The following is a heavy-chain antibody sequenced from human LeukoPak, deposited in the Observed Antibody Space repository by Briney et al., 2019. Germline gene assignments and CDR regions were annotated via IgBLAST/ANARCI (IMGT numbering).Heavy chain of an antibody. Sequence: SVKVSCKSSGGTFSSYAISWVRQGPGQGLEWMGGIIPIFGTANYAQKFQGRVTITADESTSTAYMELSSLRSEDTAVYYCASTYSSSSFITYNYGMDVWGQGTTVTVSS. J-gene: IGHJ6*02. V-gene: IGHV1-69*01. CDR3: ASTYSSSSFITYNYGMDV. CDR1: GGTFSSYA. CDR2: IIPIFGTA. D-gene: IGHD6-6*01.